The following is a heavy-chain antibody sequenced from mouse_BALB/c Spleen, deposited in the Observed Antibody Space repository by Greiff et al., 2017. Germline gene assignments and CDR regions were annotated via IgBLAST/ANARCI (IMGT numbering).Heavy chain of an antibody. V-gene: IGHV1S137*01. J-gene: IGHJ1*01. CDR2: ISTYYGDA. Sequence: VQLQQSGAELVRPGVSVKISCKGSGYTFTDYAMHWVKQSHAKSLEWIGVISTYYGDASYNQKFKGKATMTVDKSSSTAYMELARLTSEDSAIYYCARDRGRWYFDVWGAGTTVTVSS. CDR3: ARDRGRWYFDV. D-gene: IGHD1-1*01. CDR1: GYTFTDYA.